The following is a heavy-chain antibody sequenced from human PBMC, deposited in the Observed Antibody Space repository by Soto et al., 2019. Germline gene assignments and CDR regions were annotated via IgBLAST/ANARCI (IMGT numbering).Heavy chain of an antibody. V-gene: IGHV3-23*01. Sequence: GGSLRLSCAASGFTFSSYAMSWVRQAPGKGLEWVSAISGSGGSTYYADSVKGRFTIYRDNSKNTLYLQMNRLRAEDTAVYYCSGGGSCYDRHYYYMDVWGKGTTVTVSS. D-gene: IGHD2-15*01. CDR2: ISGSGGST. CDR3: SGGGSCYDRHYYYMDV. CDR1: GFTFSSYA. J-gene: IGHJ6*03.